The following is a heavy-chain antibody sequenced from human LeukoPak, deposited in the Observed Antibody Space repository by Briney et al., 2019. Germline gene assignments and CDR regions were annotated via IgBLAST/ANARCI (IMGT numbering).Heavy chain of an antibody. Sequence: TSVKVSCKASGFTFTSSAVQWVRQARGQRLEWIGWIVVGSGNTNYAQKFQERVTITRDMSTSTAYMELSSLRSEDTAVYYCAASIVGATNRDFDYWGQGTLVTVS. V-gene: IGHV1-58*01. CDR3: AASIVGATNRDFDY. J-gene: IGHJ4*02. CDR1: GFTFTSSA. CDR2: IVVGSGNT. D-gene: IGHD1-26*01.